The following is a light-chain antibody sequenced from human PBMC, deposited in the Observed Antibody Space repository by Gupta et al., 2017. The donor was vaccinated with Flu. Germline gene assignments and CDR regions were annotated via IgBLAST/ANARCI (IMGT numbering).Light chain of an antibody. CDR3: QQYNAYPHT. CDR2: KVS. Sequence: PSTLSASVGDRVTITCRASRNVGNWLAWYQQKPGTAPKLLIYKVSNLQSGVSSRCSGSGSGTEFSLTIRSLQPDDFATYHCQQYNAYPHTFGQGTILEIK. V-gene: IGKV1-5*03. J-gene: IGKJ2*01. CDR1: RNVGNW.